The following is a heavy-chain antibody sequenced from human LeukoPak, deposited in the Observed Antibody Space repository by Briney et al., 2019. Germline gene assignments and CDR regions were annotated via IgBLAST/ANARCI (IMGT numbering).Heavy chain of an antibody. CDR2: IYYSGST. Sequence: PSETLSLTCTVSGGSISSSSYYWGWIRQPPGKGLEWIGSIYYSGSTYYNPSLKSRVTISVDTSKNQFSLKLSSVTAADTAVYYCARAADFWSGSRFDPWGQGTLVTVSS. D-gene: IGHD3-3*01. CDR3: ARAADFWSGSRFDP. J-gene: IGHJ5*02. V-gene: IGHV4-39*07. CDR1: GGSISSSSYY.